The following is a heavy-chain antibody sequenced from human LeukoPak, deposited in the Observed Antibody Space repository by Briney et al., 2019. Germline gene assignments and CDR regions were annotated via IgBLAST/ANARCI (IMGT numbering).Heavy chain of an antibody. J-gene: IGHJ4*02. Sequence: SETLSLTCTVSGGSISSSSYYWGWIRQPPGKGLEWIGEINHSGSTNYNPSLKSRVTISVDTSKNQFSLKLSSVTAADTAVYYCARDVREYTWNPKIDYWGQGTLVTVSS. V-gene: IGHV4-39*07. D-gene: IGHD1-1*01. CDR2: INHSGST. CDR1: GGSISSSSYY. CDR3: ARDVREYTWNPKIDY.